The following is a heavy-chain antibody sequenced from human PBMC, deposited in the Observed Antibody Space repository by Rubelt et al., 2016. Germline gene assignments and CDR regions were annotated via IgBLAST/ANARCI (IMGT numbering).Heavy chain of an antibody. J-gene: IGHJ4*02. CDR2: IYYSGST. Sequence: QLQLQESGPGLVKPSETLSLTCTVSGGSISSSSYYWGWIRQPPGKGLEWIGSIYYSGSTYYNPSLKSRVTISVAPSTIQFALKLSSVTAADTAVYYCARGRFLEWLPPDYWGQGTLVTVSS. V-gene: IGHV4-39*01. D-gene: IGHD3-3*01. CDR3: ARGRFLEWLPPDY. CDR1: GGSISSSSYY.